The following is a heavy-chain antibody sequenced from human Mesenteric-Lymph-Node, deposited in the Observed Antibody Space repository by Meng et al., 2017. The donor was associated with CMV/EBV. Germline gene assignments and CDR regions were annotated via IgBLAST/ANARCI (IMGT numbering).Heavy chain of an antibody. J-gene: IGHJ3*01. Sequence: GESLKISCAASGFTFSRYWMSWVRQAPGKGLEWVSSISSSGYTYYADSVKGRFTIFRDNAKSSVYLQMNSLRADDTAVYYCATFSLTVYAFDLWGQGTMVTVSS. CDR1: GFTFSRYW. V-gene: IGHV3-69-1*02. CDR3: ATFSLTVYAFDL. CDR2: ISSSGYT.